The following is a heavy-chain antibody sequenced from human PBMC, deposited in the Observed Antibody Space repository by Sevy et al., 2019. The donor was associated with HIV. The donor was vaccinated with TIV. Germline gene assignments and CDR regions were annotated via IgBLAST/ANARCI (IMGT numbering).Heavy chain of an antibody. Sequence: GGSLRLSCAASGFTFIGYGMYWVRQVPGKGLEWVALIGEDGSEESYADSVKGRFSISRDNSKYTLYLQMNNLRAEDTXXXYCAKRGEYYHXSGSXXXYXXXXXXGXGTTVTVSS. CDR2: IGEDGSEE. CDR3: AKRGEYYHXSGSXXXYXXXXX. V-gene: IGHV3-30*02. J-gene: IGHJ6*04. CDR1: GFTFIGYG. D-gene: IGHD3-10*01.